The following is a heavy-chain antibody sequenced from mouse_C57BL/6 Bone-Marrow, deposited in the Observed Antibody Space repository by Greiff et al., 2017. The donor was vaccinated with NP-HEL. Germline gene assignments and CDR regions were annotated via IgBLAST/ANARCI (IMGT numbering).Heavy chain of an antibody. Sequence: VQLQQPGAELVMPGASVKLSCKASGYTFTSYWMHWVKQRPGQGLEWIGEIDPSDSYTNYNQKFKGKSTLTVDKSSSTAYMQLSSLTSEDSAVYYCARGRLCYYWGQGTTLTVSS. CDR1: GYTFTSYW. D-gene: IGHD6-5*01. V-gene: IGHV1-69*01. CDR3: ARGRLCYY. J-gene: IGHJ2*01. CDR2: IDPSDSYT.